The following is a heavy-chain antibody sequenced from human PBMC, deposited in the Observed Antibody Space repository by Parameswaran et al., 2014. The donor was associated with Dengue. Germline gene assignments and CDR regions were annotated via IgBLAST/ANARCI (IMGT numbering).Heavy chain of an antibody. Sequence: WVRQAPGQGLEWMGGFDPEDGETIYAQKFQGRVTMTEDTSTDTAYMELSSLRSEDTAVYYCATDGAVTLTPVYYYYGMDVWGQGTTVTVSS. CDR2: FDPEDGET. CDR3: ATDGAVTLTPVYYYYGMDV. V-gene: IGHV1-24*01. J-gene: IGHJ6*02. D-gene: IGHD4-17*01.